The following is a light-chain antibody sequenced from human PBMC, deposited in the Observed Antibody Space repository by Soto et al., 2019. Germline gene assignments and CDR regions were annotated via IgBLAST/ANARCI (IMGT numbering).Light chain of an antibody. Sequence: EIVLTQSPGTLSLSPGERATLSCRASQSVSSNYLAWYQQKPGQSPRLLIYGASSSATGIPDRFSSSGSGTDLILTISRLEREDFAVYYCQQYGSSPFTFSPGTKVDIK. CDR2: GAS. CDR1: QSVSSNY. J-gene: IGKJ3*01. CDR3: QQYGSSPFT. V-gene: IGKV3-20*01.